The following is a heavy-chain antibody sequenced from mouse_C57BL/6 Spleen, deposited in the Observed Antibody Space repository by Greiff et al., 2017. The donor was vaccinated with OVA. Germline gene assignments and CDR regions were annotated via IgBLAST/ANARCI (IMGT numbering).Heavy chain of an antibody. CDR3: AKPDSNYDLAWFAY. D-gene: IGHD2-5*01. CDR1: GFSLTSYG. Sequence: VQRVESGPGLVAPSQSLSITCTVSGFSLTSYGVSWVRQPPGKGLEWLGVIWGDGSTNYHSALISRLSISKDNSKSQVFLKLNSLQTDDTATYYCAKPDSNYDLAWFAYWGQGTLVTVSA. J-gene: IGHJ3*01. CDR2: IWGDGST. V-gene: IGHV2-3*01.